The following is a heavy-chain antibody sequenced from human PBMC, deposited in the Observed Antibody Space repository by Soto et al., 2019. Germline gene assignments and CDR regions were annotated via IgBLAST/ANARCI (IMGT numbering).Heavy chain of an antibody. V-gene: IGHV4-31*11. D-gene: IGHD3-22*01. J-gene: IGHJ5*02. Sequence: QVQLQESGPGLVKPSQTLSLTCAVSGGSITSGAYYWTWIRQHPGKGLEWIAYIHYSGRTYYNPSLKSRVPISVDTSNNQFSLKLSSVTAADTAVYYCARYYFDSSGYSNWFDPWGQGTLVTVSS. CDR1: GGSITSGAYY. CDR3: ARYYFDSSGYSNWFDP. CDR2: IHYSGRT.